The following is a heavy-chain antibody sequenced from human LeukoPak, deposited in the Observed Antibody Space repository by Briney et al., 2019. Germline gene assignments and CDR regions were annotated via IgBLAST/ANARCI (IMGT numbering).Heavy chain of an antibody. CDR2: IYPGDSDT. Sequence: KVSCKASGYTFTSYWIGWVRQMPGKGLEWMGIIYPGDSDTRYSPSFQGQVTISADKSISTAYLQWSSLKASDTAMYYCARRLLVGASYFLDYWGQGTLVTVSS. CDR3: ARRLLVGASYFLDY. CDR1: GYTFTSYW. V-gene: IGHV5-51*01. J-gene: IGHJ4*02. D-gene: IGHD1-26*01.